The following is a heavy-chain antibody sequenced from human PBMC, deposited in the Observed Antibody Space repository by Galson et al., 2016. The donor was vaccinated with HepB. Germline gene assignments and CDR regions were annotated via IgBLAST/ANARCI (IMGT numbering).Heavy chain of an antibody. V-gene: IGHV3-33*08. CDR3: ARDAFPDDACDI. D-gene: IGHD3-16*01. Sequence: SLRLSCAVSGFTFSNFPMSWVRQAPGKGLEWVGVIWSDGSNQYYADSVKGRFTISRDISKNTLYLQMISLRAEDTALYYCARDAFPDDACDIWGQGTMVTVSS. CDR2: IWSDGSNQ. CDR1: GFTFSNFP. J-gene: IGHJ3*02.